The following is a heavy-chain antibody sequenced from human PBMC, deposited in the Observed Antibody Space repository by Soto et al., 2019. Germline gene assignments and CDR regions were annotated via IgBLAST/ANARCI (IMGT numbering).Heavy chain of an antibody. CDR2: ITFSGNTV. J-gene: IGHJ6*02. CDR3: ARVSWREKYGMDV. CDR1: GFTFSDSY. Sequence: VGSLRLSCAASGFTFSDSYMSWIRQAPGKGLEWISYITFSGNTVYYADSLKGRFTISRDNAKNSLYLQMNRLRAEDTAVYYCARVSWREKYGMDVCGQGTTVTVSS. V-gene: IGHV3-11*01.